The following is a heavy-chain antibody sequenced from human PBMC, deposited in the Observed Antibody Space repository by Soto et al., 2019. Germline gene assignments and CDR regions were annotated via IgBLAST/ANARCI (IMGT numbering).Heavy chain of an antibody. V-gene: IGHV1-3*01. Sequence: ASVKVSCKASGYTFTSYAMHWMRQAPGQRLEWMGWINAGNGNTKYSQKFQGRVTITRDTSASTAYMELSSLRSEDTAVYYCARVLEQLDAFDIWGQGTMVTVSS. D-gene: IGHD6-13*01. CDR2: INAGNGNT. CDR1: GYTFTSYA. CDR3: ARVLEQLDAFDI. J-gene: IGHJ3*02.